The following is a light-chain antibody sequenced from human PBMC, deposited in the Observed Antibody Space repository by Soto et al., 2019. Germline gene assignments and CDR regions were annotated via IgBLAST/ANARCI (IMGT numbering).Light chain of an antibody. Sequence: QSVLTQPPSVSGAPGQRVTISCTGSSSNIGAGYDVHWYQQLPGTAPKFLIYSNSNRPSGVPDRFSGSKSGTSASLAITGLQAEDEADYYCQSYDISLSGVVFGGGTKVTVL. V-gene: IGLV1-40*01. CDR2: SNS. J-gene: IGLJ2*01. CDR1: SSNIGAGYD. CDR3: QSYDISLSGVV.